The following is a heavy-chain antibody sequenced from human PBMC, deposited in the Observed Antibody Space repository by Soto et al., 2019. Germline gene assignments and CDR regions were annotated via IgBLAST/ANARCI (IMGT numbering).Heavy chain of an antibody. D-gene: IGHD4-17*01. CDR2: IYYSGST. CDR3: ARRYGPGFDY. J-gene: IGHJ4*02. CDR1: GGSISSSKHY. V-gene: IGHV4-39*01. Sequence: SETLSLTCTVSGGSISSSKHYWGWIRQPPGKGLEWIGSIYYSGSTYYNPSLKSRVTISVDTSKNQFSLKLSSVTAADTAVYYCARRYGPGFDYWGQGTLVTVS.